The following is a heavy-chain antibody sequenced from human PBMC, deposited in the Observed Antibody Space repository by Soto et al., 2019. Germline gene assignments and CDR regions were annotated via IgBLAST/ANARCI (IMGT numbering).Heavy chain of an antibody. Sequence: QVQLVQSGAEVKKPGSSVKVSCRASGGTFSSYAISWVRQAPGRGLEWVGGIIPIFGTANYAQKFQGRVTITADESTSTAYMELSSLRSEDTAVYYCARLLAYCGGDCYDFDYWGQGTLVTVSS. J-gene: IGHJ4*02. D-gene: IGHD2-21*02. CDR3: ARLLAYCGGDCYDFDY. CDR1: GGTFSSYA. CDR2: IIPIFGTA. V-gene: IGHV1-69*01.